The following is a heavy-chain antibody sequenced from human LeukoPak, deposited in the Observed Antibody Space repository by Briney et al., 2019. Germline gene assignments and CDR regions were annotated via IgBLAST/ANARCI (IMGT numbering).Heavy chain of an antibody. V-gene: IGHV3-30*04. D-gene: IGHD1-26*01. Sequence: AGGSLRLSCAASKFTFSTYTMHWVRQAPGKGLEWVTTVSSDGTNKYYADSLKGRFTVSGDNSRNTLYLQMDSLRAEDSAVFYCAASSTLVGTAFDIWGQGTIVTVSS. CDR1: KFTFSTYT. CDR3: AASSTLVGTAFDI. CDR2: VSSDGTNK. J-gene: IGHJ3*02.